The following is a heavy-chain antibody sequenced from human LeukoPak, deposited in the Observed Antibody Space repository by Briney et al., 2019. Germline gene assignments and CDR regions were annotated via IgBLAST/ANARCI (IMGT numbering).Heavy chain of an antibody. CDR2: IKQDGSET. J-gene: IGHJ6*04. CDR1: GFTFSRYW. D-gene: IGHD3-10*02. CDR3: AELGITMIGGV. V-gene: IGHV3-7*01. Sequence: PGGSLRLSCAGSGFTFSRYWMNWVRQAPGKGLEWVANIKQDGSETYYVDSVNGRFTISRDNAKNSLYLQMNSLRAEDTAVYYCAELGITMIGGVWGKGTTVTISS.